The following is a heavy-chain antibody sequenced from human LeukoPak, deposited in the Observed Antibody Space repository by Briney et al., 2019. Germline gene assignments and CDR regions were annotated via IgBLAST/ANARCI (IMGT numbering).Heavy chain of an antibody. V-gene: IGHV3-11*01. CDR3: ARERAIASLRPYYFDY. D-gene: IGHD6-6*01. CDR2: ISSSGNTI. CDR1: GFTFSDYY. Sequence: PGGSLRLSCAASGFTFSDYYMSWIRQAPGKGLEWISFISSSGNTIYYADSVKGRFTISRDNARNSLYLRINSLRAEDTAVSYCARERAIASLRPYYFDYWGQGTLVTVSS. J-gene: IGHJ4*02.